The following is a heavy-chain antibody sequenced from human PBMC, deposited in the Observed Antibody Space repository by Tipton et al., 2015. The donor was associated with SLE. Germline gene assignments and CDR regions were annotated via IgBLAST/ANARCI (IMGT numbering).Heavy chain of an antibody. D-gene: IGHD3-3*01. CDR3: VRSSGYYIDF. J-gene: IGHJ4*02. V-gene: IGHV4-34*01. Sequence: LRLSCAVYGGSFSGYYWTWIRQPPGKGLEWIGEINHSGNTTYSPSLKSRVIMSVDTSKNQFFLRLDSLTAADTAIYYCVRSSGYYIDFWGQGTLVTVSS. CDR1: GGSFSGYY. CDR2: INHSGNT.